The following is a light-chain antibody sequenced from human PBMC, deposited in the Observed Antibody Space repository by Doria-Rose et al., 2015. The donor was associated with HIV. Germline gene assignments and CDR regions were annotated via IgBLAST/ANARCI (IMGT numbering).Light chain of an antibody. Sequence: EIVLTQSPGTLSLSPGERATLSCRASQSFSSTYLAWYQQKPGQAPSLLIYDGSTRATGIPDRFSASGSGTDFTLTINRLEPEDFALYYCYQYGTSWTLGQGTKVEI. CDR1: QSFSSTY. J-gene: IGKJ1*01. CDR2: DGS. V-gene: IGKV3-20*01. CDR3: YQYGTSWT.